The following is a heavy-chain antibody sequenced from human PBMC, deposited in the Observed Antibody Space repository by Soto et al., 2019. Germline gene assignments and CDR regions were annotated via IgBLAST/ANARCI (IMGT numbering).Heavy chain of an antibody. J-gene: IGHJ6*02. D-gene: IGHD3-9*01. CDR3: TTFDWLLSYYYYYGMDV. CDR1: GFTFSNAW. V-gene: IGHV3-15*01. CDR2: IKSKTDGGTT. Sequence: EVQLLESGGGLVQPGGSLRLSCAASGFTFSNAWMSWVRQAPGKGLEWVGRIKSKTDGGTTDYAAPVKGRFTISRDDSKNTLYLQMNSLKPEDPAVYYCTTFDWLLSYYYYYGMDVWGQGTTVTVSS.